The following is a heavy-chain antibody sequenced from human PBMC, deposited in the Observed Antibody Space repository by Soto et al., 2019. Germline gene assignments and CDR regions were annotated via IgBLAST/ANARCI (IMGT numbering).Heavy chain of an antibody. CDR1: GFTFSTYW. Sequence: XESLRLSCAASGFTFSTYWMHWIRQVPGKGLEWVSSVSGNGADANYADSVKGRFTISRDNSKNTVYLQVKSLRAEDTAVYYCAKDNGELRGMDVWGQGITVTV. D-gene: IGHD1-7*01. CDR2: VSGNGADA. J-gene: IGHJ6*02. CDR3: AKDNGELRGMDV. V-gene: IGHV3-23*01.